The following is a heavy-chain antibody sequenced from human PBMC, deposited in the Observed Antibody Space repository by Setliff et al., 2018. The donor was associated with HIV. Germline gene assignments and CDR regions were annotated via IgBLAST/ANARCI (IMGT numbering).Heavy chain of an antibody. Sequence: SETLSLTCTVSGGSINSYYWSWIRQSPGKGLEWIGYIYHDGSTNYNPSLNSRLTMSMDMSKNQFSLKLSSVTAADTAVYYCAREATYYYDGSGYYYFDYWGRGTLVTV. CDR1: GGSINSYY. V-gene: IGHV4-59*01. CDR2: IYHDGST. J-gene: IGHJ4*02. CDR3: AREATYYYDGSGYYYFDY. D-gene: IGHD3-22*01.